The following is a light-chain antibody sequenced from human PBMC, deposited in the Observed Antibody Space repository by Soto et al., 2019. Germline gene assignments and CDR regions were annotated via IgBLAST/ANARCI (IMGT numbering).Light chain of an antibody. Sequence: EIVLTQSPATLSVSPGERATLSCRASQSVGNNFAWYQQKPGQAPRLLIFATSTRATGVPARFSCSGSGTEFTLTISSLQSEDFAVYYCQQYGDWPITFGGGAKVEIE. CDR2: ATS. CDR3: QQYGDWPIT. J-gene: IGKJ4*01. CDR1: QSVGNN. V-gene: IGKV3-15*01.